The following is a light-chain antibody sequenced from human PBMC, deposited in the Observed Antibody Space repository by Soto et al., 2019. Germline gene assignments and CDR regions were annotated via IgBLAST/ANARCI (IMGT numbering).Light chain of an antibody. CDR3: QQHNQWPIT. CDR1: QSAGNF. CDR2: YIS. V-gene: IGKV3D-15*01. J-gene: IGKJ5*01. Sequence: ETVLTQSPATLSVSPVETASLSCRASQSAGNFLAWYQQKPGQAPRLLIYYISTRATGIPARFSGSGSGTEFTLTINSLQSEDSAVYYCQQHNQWPITFGQGTRLEI.